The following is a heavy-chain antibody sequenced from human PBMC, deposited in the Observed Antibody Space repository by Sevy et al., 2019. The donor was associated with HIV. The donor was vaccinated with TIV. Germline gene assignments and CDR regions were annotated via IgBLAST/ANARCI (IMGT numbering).Heavy chain of an antibody. D-gene: IGHD2-8*01. V-gene: IGHV3-23*01. Sequence: GGSLRLSCAASGFTFSKYSMSWVRQPPGKGLEWVSTLSFVCGEINYADSVKGRFTISRDNTKNSLYLQMNNLRAEDTAVYYCAREGCTKPHDYWGQGTLVTVSS. CDR3: AREGCTKPHDY. CDR1: GFTFSKYS. J-gene: IGHJ4*02. CDR2: LSFVCGEI.